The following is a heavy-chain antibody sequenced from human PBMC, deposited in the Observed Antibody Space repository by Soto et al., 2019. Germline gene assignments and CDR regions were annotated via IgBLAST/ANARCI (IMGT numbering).Heavy chain of an antibody. J-gene: IGHJ5*02. V-gene: IGHV3-74*01. CDR3: APNWGT. CDR1: GFTFSSYW. Sequence: EVQVVESGGGLVQPGGSLRLSCVTSGFTFSSYWMHWVRQAPGKGLVWVSLINPDGSSTSYADSVRGRFTISRDNAKNTLSLQMNSLIAEDTAVYYCAPNWGTWGQGILVTVSS. D-gene: IGHD7-27*01. CDR2: INPDGSST.